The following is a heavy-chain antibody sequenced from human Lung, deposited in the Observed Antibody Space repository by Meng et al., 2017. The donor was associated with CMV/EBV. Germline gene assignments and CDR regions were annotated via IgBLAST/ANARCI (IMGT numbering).Heavy chain of an antibody. CDR3: ARVLGYCSSTSCASDY. CDR1: AFTFSTYR. CDR2: ISSSSSYI. Sequence: GGSLRLXXXXSAFTFSTYRMNWVRQAPGKGLEWVSSISSSSSYIYYADSVKGRFTISRDNAKNSLYLQMNSLRAEDTAVYYCARVLGYCSSTSCASDYWGQGTLVTVSS. V-gene: IGHV3-21*01. D-gene: IGHD2-2*01. J-gene: IGHJ4*02.